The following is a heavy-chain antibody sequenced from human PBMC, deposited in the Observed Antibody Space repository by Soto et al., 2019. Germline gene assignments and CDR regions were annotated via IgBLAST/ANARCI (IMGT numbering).Heavy chain of an antibody. CDR2: INYNGENT. CDR3: SKSGNGWWRGLDS. J-gene: IGHJ5*01. D-gene: IGHD6-19*01. CDR1: GLTFGDYA. V-gene: IGHV3-23*01. Sequence: EVQLLESGGGLMQRGGSLRLSCAASGLTFGDYAFSGVRLAPGKGMEWISAINYNGENTFYLDSVRGRFTISRDNSRDTLFLQMNSMRDEETAVSYCSKSGNGWWRGLDSWGQGNLVTVSS.